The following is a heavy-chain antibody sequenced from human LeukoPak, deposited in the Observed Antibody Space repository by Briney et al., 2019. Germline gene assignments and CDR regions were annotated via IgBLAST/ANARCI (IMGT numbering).Heavy chain of an antibody. CDR1: GDTFSSYY. J-gene: IGHJ4*02. D-gene: IGHD2-2*01. V-gene: IGHV1-46*01. CDR2: INPSGGST. CDR3: ARDSSRYCSSTSCYVRDYYFDY. Sequence: ASVKVSCKASGDTFSSYYMHWVRQAPGQGLEWMGIINPSGGSTSYAQKFQGRVTMTRDTSTSTVYTELSSLRSEDTAVYYCARDSSRYCSSTSCYVRDYYFDYWGQGTLVTVSS.